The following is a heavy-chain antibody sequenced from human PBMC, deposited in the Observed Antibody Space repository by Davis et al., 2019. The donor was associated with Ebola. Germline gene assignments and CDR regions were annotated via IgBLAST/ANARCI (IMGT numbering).Heavy chain of an antibody. J-gene: IGHJ4*02. V-gene: IGHV3-23*01. CDR3: AKAWIQFWYHIHY. Sequence: PGGSLRLSCAASGFTFSSYAMSWVRQAPGKGLEWVSSIDGSGDTTYYADSVKGRFTISRDNSKNTLYLQMNSLIAEDTDVYYCAKAWIQFWYHIHYWGQGALVTVSS. CDR1: GFTFSSYA. CDR2: IDGSGDTT. D-gene: IGHD5-18*01.